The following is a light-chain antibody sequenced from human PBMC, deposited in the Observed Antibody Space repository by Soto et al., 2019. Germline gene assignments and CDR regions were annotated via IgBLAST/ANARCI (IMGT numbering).Light chain of an antibody. CDR2: DVS. CDR1: QSISIT. CDR3: QDRSGLIT. J-gene: IGKJ4*01. V-gene: IGKV3-11*01. Sequence: EVVLTQSPATLTLSPGERATLSCRASQSISITLAWYQHKPGQAPRLLIYDVSNRATGIPARFSGSGSGTDFTLTIRSLEPEDFAVYYCQDRSGLITFGGGTKVEIK.